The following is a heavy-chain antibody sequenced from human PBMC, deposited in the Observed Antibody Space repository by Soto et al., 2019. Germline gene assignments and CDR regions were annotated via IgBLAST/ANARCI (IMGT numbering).Heavy chain of an antibody. Sequence: DVQLVESGGGLIQPGGSLRLSCAASGFIVNYNHMTWVRQAPGKGLEWVSVIYSGVSTYYADSVKGRFTISRDNSKNTVYLQMNSLRAEDTAVYYCARYNYYYGMDVWGQGTTVTVS. V-gene: IGHV3-53*01. CDR1: GFIVNYNH. J-gene: IGHJ6*02. CDR3: ARYNYYYGMDV. CDR2: IYSGVST. D-gene: IGHD1-1*01.